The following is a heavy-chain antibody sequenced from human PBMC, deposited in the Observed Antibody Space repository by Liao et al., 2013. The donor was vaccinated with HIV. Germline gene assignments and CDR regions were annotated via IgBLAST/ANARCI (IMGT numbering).Heavy chain of an antibody. CDR2: IYYRGST. V-gene: IGHV4-59*01. CDR3: ARILRPEVAVALDY. CDR1: GGSISPYY. J-gene: IGHJ4*02. D-gene: IGHD1-14*01. Sequence: QVQLQESGPGLVNPSETLSLTCTVSGGSISPYYWSWIRQTPGKALEWIGFIYYRGSTNYNPSFNSRVTISVDTSKNQFSLKLTSLTAADTAVYYCARILRPEVAVALDYWGQGSLVTVSS.